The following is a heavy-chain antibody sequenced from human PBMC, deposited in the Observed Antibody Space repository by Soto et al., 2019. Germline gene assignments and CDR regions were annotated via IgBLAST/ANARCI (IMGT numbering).Heavy chain of an antibody. CDR1: GFSLTTRGVG. CDR3: AHRTTTVTWWFDP. D-gene: IGHD4-17*01. V-gene: IGHV2-5*02. CDR2: IYWDDDT. J-gene: IGHJ5*02. Sequence: QITLKESGPTLVKPTQTLTLTCTFSGFSLTTRGVGVGWIRQPPGKPLEWLALIYWDDDTRYSPSLKSRLASTKDTSKNQVVLTMSNIDPADTGTYFCAHRTTTVTWWFDPWGQGTLVTVSS.